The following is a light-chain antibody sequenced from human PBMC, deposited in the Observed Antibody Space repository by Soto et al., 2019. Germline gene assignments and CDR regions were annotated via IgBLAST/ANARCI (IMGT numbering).Light chain of an antibody. Sequence: EIVLTQSPGTLSLSPGERATLSCRASQSVITSLAWYQQKPGQAPRLLVYDASNRATGIPTRFSGSGSGTDFTFSVSNLEPEDFAVYYCQQHITWPLTFGGGTKVDIK. V-gene: IGKV3-11*01. CDR2: DAS. CDR3: QQHITWPLT. CDR1: QSVITS. J-gene: IGKJ4*01.